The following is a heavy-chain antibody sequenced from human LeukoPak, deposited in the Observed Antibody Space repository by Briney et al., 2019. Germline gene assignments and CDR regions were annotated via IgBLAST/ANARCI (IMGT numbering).Heavy chain of an antibody. CDR1: GGSISSYY. D-gene: IGHD2-2*02. V-gene: IGHV4-59*01. CDR3: ARQTCSSTSCYSDWFDP. J-gene: IGHJ5*02. CDR2: IYYSGST. Sequence: SEALSLTCTVSGGSISSYYWSWIRQPPGKGLEWIGYIYYSGSTNYNPSLKSRVTISVDTSKNQFSLKLSSVTAADTAVYYCARQTCSSTSCYSDWFDPWGQGTLVTVSS.